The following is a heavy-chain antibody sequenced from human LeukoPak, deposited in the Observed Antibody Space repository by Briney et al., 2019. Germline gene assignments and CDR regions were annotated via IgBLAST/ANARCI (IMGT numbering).Heavy chain of an antibody. D-gene: IGHD6-13*01. CDR2: IYYSGST. CDR1: GGSISTYY. Sequence: SETLSLTCTVAGGSISTYYWSWIRQPAGKGLEWVGYIYYSGSTNYNPSLKSRVTISVDTSKTQFSLKLSSVTAADTAVYYCARGGEAATADWCRGMLVTVSS. J-gene: IGHJ1*01. V-gene: IGHV4-59*01. CDR3: ARGGEAATAD.